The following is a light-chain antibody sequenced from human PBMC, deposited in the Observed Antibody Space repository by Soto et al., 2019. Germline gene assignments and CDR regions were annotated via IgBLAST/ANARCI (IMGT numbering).Light chain of an antibody. CDR1: SSDVGGYNY. J-gene: IGLJ2*01. Sequence: QSALTQPASVSGSPGQSITISCTGTSSDVGGYNYVSWYQHHPGKAPKLLIYDVNNRPSGVSDRFSGSKSGNTASLTISGLQAVDEADYYCSSYTSSSTLVFGGGTQLTVL. V-gene: IGLV2-14*01. CDR2: DVN. CDR3: SSYTSSSTLV.